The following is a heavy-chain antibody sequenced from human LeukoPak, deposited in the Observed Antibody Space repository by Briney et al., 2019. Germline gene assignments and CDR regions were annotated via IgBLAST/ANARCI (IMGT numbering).Heavy chain of an antibody. CDR2: IKEDGSEK. Sequence: PGGSLRLSCAVSGFTFSTYWMSWVRQAPGKGLEWVGNIKEDGSEKYYVDSMKGRFTISRDNAKNSLYLQMNCLRVEDTAVYYCARDSFETDIDYWGQGTLVTVSS. CDR1: GFTFSTYW. D-gene: IGHD1-14*01. CDR3: ARDSFETDIDY. V-gene: IGHV3-7*01. J-gene: IGHJ4*02.